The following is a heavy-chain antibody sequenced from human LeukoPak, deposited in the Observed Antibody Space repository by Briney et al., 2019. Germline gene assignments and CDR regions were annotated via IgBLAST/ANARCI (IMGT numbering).Heavy chain of an antibody. CDR2: INPSGGST. D-gene: IGHD2-2*02. CDR3: ASPFGVVPAAIPHGMDV. CDR1: GYTFTSYY. J-gene: IGHJ6*02. Sequence: GASVKVSCKASGYTFTSYYMHWVRQAPGQGLEWMGIINPSGGSTSYAQKFQGRVTITADKSTSTAYMELSSLRSEDTAVYYCASPFGVVPAAIPHGMDVWGQGTTVTVSS. V-gene: IGHV1-46*01.